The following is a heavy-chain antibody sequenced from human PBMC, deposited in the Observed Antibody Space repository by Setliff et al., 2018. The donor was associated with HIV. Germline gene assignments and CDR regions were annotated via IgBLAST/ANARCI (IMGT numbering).Heavy chain of an antibody. V-gene: IGHV3-33*06. Sequence: QSGGSLRLPCAASGFTFSSAWMGWVRQAPGKGLEWVALIWYDASKKEYSDSVKGRFNILRDDSKKTAYLQMNSLRDEDTAVYYCVKDVLKFWSGSGALEFWGPGTLVTVSS. CDR3: VKDVLKFWSGSGALEF. CDR1: GFTFSSAW. D-gene: IGHD3-3*01. CDR2: IWYDASKK. J-gene: IGHJ4*02.